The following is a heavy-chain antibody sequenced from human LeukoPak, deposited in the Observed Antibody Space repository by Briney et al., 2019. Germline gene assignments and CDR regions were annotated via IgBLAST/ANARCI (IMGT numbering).Heavy chain of an antibody. CDR1: GGTFSSYA. CDR3: ARAEYSSSWAHFDY. V-gene: IGHV1-69*04. CDR2: IIPILGIA. D-gene: IGHD6-13*01. Sequence: GASVKVSCKASGGTFSSYAISWVRQAPGQGLEWMGRIIPILGIANYAQKFQGRVTITADKSTSTAYMELSSLRSEDKAVYYCARAEYSSSWAHFDYWGQGTLVTVSS. J-gene: IGHJ4*02.